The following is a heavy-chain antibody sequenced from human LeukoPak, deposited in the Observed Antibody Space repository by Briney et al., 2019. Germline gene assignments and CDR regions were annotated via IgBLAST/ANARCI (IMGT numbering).Heavy chain of an antibody. Sequence: GGSLRLSCAASGFTFSSYAMSWVRQAPGKGLEWVSAISGSGGSTYYADSVKGRFTISRDNSKNTLYLQMNSLRAGDTAVYYCAKGDYGSGSYYDYWGQGTLVTVSS. V-gene: IGHV3-23*01. CDR3: AKGDYGSGSYYDY. CDR2: ISGSGGST. J-gene: IGHJ4*02. CDR1: GFTFSSYA. D-gene: IGHD3-10*01.